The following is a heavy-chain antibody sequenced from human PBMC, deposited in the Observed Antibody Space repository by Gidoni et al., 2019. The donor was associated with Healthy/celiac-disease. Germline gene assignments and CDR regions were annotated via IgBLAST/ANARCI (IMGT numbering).Heavy chain of an antibody. V-gene: IGHV3-9*01. Sequence: EVQLVESGGGLVQPGRSLRLSCAASGFTFDDYAMHWVRQAPGKGLEWVSGISWNSGSIGYADSVKGRFTISRDNAKNSLYLQMNSLRAEDTALYYCAKDNRAGSYWYFDLWGRGTLVTVSS. D-gene: IGHD6-13*01. J-gene: IGHJ2*01. CDR1: GFTFDDYA. CDR2: ISWNSGSI. CDR3: AKDNRAGSYWYFDL.